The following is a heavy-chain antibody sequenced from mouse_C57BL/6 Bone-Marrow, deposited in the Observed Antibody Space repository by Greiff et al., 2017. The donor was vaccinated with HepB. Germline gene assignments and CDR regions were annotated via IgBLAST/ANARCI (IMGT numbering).Heavy chain of an antibody. Sequence: QVQLQQPGAELVKPGASVKLSCKASGYTFTSYWMHWVKQRPGRGLEWIGRIDPNRGGTKYNEKFKSKATLTVDKPSSTAYMQLSSLTSEDSAVYYCAKGGFITTVVATDYAMDYWGQGTSVTVSS. CDR3: AKGGFITTVVATDYAMDY. V-gene: IGHV1-72*01. D-gene: IGHD1-1*01. CDR2: IDPNRGGT. CDR1: GYTFTSYW. J-gene: IGHJ4*01.